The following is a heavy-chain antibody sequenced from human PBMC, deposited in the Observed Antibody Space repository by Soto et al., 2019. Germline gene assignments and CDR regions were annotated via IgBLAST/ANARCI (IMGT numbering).Heavy chain of an antibody. CDR1: GFTFSSYA. J-gene: IGHJ5*01. CDR3: AKPHPPLNSQPDS. D-gene: IGHD6-13*01. V-gene: IGHV3-23*01. CDR2: ISGSGGST. Sequence: EVQLLESGGGLVQPGGSLRLSCAASGFTFSSYAMSWVRQAPGKGLEWVSAISGSGGSTYYADSVKGRFTISRDNSKITLYLQMNSLRAEDTAVYYGAKPHPPLNSQPDSWGQGTLVTVST.